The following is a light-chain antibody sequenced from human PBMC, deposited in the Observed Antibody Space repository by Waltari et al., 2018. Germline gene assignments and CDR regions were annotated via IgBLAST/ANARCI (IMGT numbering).Light chain of an antibody. Sequence: EIVFTQSPVTLSLSPGERATTSCRASQSVSSYLTWYQQKPGQAPRLLIYDASNRATGIPARFRGSGSGTDFTLTISSLEPEDFAVYYCQQRSNWPPALTFGGGTKVEVK. CDR2: DAS. CDR3: QQRSNWPPALT. V-gene: IGKV3-11*01. CDR1: QSVSSY. J-gene: IGKJ4*01.